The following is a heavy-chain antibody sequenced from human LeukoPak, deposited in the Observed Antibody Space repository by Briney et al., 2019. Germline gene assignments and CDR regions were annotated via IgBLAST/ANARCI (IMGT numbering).Heavy chain of an antibody. CDR1: GFGLSVLS. D-gene: IGHD3-10*01. CDR3: TTDSGRSYFYFNF. V-gene: IGHV1-24*01. Sequence: ASVKVSCKISGFGLSVLSIHWMRQAPGKGLEWVGGIRPETGEPIYAQKFQGRVTVTEDTVTDTGYMELRSLTSDDTAVYFCTTDSGRSYFYFNFWGQGTQVTVSS. CDR2: IRPETGEP. J-gene: IGHJ4*02.